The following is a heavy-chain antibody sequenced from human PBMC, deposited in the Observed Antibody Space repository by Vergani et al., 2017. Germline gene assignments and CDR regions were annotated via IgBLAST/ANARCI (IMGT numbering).Heavy chain of an antibody. CDR1: GFTFNHYA. V-gene: IGHV3-23*01. D-gene: IGHD5-12*01. J-gene: IGHJ6*02. CDR3: AKANPRNSGYDYLCYYHDMDV. CDR2: ISGSGGST. Sequence: EVQLLESGGDLVQPGGSLRLSCAASGFTFNHYAMNWVRQAPGKGLEWVSGISGSGGSTYYAGSVKGRFTISRDSSKNTLYLQMNSLSAGDTAVYYCAKANPRNSGYDYLCYYHDMDVWCQGTTVTVSS.